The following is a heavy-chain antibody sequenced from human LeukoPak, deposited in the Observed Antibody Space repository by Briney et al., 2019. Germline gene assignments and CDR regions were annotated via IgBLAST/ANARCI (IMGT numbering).Heavy chain of an antibody. J-gene: IGHJ4*02. CDR1: GGTFSSYA. CDR2: IIPIFGTA. CDR3: ARAQLGYQLLLDY. D-gene: IGHD2-2*01. V-gene: IGHV1-69*06. Sequence: SVKGSCKASGGTFSSYAISWVRQAPGQGLEWMGGIIPIFGTANYAQKFQGRVTITADKSTSTAYMELSSLRSEDTAVYYCARAQLGYQLLLDYWGQGTLVTVPS.